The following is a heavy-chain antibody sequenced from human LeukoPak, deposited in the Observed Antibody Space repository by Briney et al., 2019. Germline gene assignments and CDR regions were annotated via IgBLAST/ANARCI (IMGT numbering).Heavy chain of an antibody. J-gene: IGHJ5*02. CDR1: GGTFSSYA. CDR3: ARGGWSGDSSSWFPSWFDT. D-gene: IGHD6-13*01. Sequence: AVKDSCKASGGTFSSYAISWVRQTPGQGLEWMGGIIPIFVTANYAQKFQGRVTITADESTSTAYMELSSLRSEDTAVYYCARGGWSGDSSSWFPSWFDTWGRGARVTVSS. CDR2: IIPIFVTA. V-gene: IGHV1-69*13.